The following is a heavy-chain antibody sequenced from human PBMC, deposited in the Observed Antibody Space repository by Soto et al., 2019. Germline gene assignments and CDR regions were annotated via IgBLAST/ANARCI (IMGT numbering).Heavy chain of an antibody. CDR2: IYHSGST. J-gene: IGHJ5*01. Sequence: SETLSLTCAVSGDSISSGDYWGWIRQPPGKGLEWIGNIYHSGSTYYNPSLRSRLTISLDTSKNQFSLKLTSVTAADTAVYYRARAWGSYALDSWGHGTLVTVSS. D-gene: IGHD3-16*01. V-gene: IGHV4-38-2*01. CDR1: GDSISSGDY. CDR3: ARAWGSYALDS.